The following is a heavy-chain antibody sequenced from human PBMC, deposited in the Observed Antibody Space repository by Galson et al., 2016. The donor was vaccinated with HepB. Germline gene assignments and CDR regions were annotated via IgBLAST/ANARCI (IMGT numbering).Heavy chain of an antibody. CDR3: ARDPYYYDSSGYHYFDY. CDR1: GASISSGGYY. J-gene: IGHJ4*02. CDR2: IYYSGST. V-gene: IGHV4-31*03. D-gene: IGHD3-22*01. Sequence: TLSLTCTVSGASISSGGYYWSWIRQHPGKGLEWIGDIYYSGSTSYYPSLRSRVTISVDTSKNQFSLKLIPVTAADTAVYYCARDPYYYDSSGYHYFDYWGQGTLVTVSS.